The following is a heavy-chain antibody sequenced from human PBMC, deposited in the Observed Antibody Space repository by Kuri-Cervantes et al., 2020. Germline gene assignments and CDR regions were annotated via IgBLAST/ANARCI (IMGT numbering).Heavy chain of an antibody. Sequence: GESLKISCAASGFTFSSYAMSWVRQAPGKGLEWVSAISGSGGSTYYADSVKGWFTISRDNSKNTLYLQMNSLRAEDTAVYYCAKFLEWLSSFDCWGQGTLVTVSS. V-gene: IGHV3-23*01. D-gene: IGHD3-3*01. CDR1: GFTFSSYA. CDR3: AKFLEWLSSFDC. J-gene: IGHJ4*02. CDR2: ISGSGGST.